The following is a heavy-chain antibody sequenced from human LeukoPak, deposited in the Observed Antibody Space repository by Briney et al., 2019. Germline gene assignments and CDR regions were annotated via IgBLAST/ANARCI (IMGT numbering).Heavy chain of an antibody. CDR1: GFTFSNYW. D-gene: IGHD3-16*02. CDR2: IKQDRSEK. J-gene: IGHJ6*03. Sequence: PGGSLRLSCAASGFTFSNYWMNWVRQAPGKGLEWVANIKQDRSEKYYVDSVKGRFTISRDNSKNTLYLQMNSLRAEDTAVYYCAKDPYYDYVWGSYPRYYYYYMDVWGKGTTVTISS. V-gene: IGHV3-7*01. CDR3: AKDPYYDYVWGSYPRYYYYYMDV.